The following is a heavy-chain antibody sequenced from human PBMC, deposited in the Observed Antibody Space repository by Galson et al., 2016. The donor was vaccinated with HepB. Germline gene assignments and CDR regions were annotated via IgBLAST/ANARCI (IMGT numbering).Heavy chain of an antibody. CDR2: IFTTVYT. CDR1: GDSISSSY. D-gene: IGHD4-11*01. CDR3: ARGFRNAFDP. Sequence: SETLSLTCTVSGDSISSSYWSWIRQPAGKGLEWIGRIFTTVYTNYSPSLKSRATMSVDTSKNQLSLKLTSVTAADTAVYYCARGFRNAFDPWGQGTLVTVSS. V-gene: IGHV4-4*07. J-gene: IGHJ5*02.